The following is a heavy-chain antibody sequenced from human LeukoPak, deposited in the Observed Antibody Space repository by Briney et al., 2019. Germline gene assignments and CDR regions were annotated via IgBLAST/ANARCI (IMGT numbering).Heavy chain of an antibody. D-gene: IGHD2-2*01. V-gene: IGHV1-18*01. Sequence: ASVKVSCKASGYTFSDFGISWVRQAPGQGLEWMGWISGNNDNPNYGQKFQGRFTVTTDSSTSTAYMELRNLRSDDTAVYYCARDGTSTDDCWGQGTLVTVSS. CDR3: ARDGTSTDDC. CDR1: GYTFSDFG. J-gene: IGHJ4*02. CDR2: ISGNNDNP.